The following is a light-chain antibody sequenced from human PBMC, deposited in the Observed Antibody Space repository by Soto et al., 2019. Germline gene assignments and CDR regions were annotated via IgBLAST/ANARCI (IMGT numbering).Light chain of an antibody. J-gene: IGKJ5*01. V-gene: IGKV2-28*01. CDR3: MQALQTPIT. CDR2: LSS. CDR1: QSLLHSNGYNY. Sequence: DIVMTQSPLSLPVTPGEPASISCRSSQSLLHSNGYNYLDWYLQKPGQSPQLLIYLSSYRASGVPDRFSGSGSGTNFTLKISRMQTEDVGVYYCMQALQTPITFGQGTRLEIK.